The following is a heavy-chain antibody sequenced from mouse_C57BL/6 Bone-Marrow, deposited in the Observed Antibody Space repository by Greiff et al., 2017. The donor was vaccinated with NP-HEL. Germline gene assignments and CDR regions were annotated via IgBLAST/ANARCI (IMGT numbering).Heavy chain of an antibody. CDR3: ARNGLDDGSRNAMDY. V-gene: IGHV1-55*01. CDR1: GYTFTSYW. CDR2: IYPGSGST. D-gene: IGHD1-1*01. Sequence: QVQLQQPGAELVKPGASVKMSCKASGYTFTSYWITWVKQRPGQGLEWIGDIYPGSGSTNYNEKFKGKATLTVDTSSSTAYMQLSSLTSEDSAVYYCARNGLDDGSRNAMDYWGQGTSVTVSS. J-gene: IGHJ4*01.